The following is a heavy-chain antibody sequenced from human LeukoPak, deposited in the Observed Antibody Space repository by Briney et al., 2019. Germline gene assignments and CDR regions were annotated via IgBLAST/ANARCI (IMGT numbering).Heavy chain of an antibody. CDR2: INHSGST. CDR3: ARRLLDSSGYYPYYFDY. J-gene: IGHJ4*02. Sequence: SETLSLTCAVYGGSFSGYYWSWIRQPPGKGLEWTGEINHSGSTNYNPSLKSRVTISVDTSKNQFSLKLSSVTAADTAVYYCARRLLDSSGYYPYYFDYWGQGTLVTVSS. V-gene: IGHV4-34*01. D-gene: IGHD3-22*01. CDR1: GGSFSGYY.